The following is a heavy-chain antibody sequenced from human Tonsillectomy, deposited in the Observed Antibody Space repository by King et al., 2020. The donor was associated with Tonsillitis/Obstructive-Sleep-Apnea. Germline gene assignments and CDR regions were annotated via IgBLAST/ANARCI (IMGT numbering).Heavy chain of an antibody. CDR3: ARGGCSSTSCYGDYYYGMDV. D-gene: IGHD2-2*01. J-gene: IGHJ6*02. Sequence: VQLVEPGAEVKKPGASVKVSCKASGYTFTSYYMHWVRQAPGQGLEWMGIINPSGGSTSYAQKFQGRVTMTRDTSTSTVYMELSSLRSEDTAVYYCARGGCSSTSCYGDYYYGMDVWGQGTTVTVSS. CDR1: GYTFTSYY. V-gene: IGHV1-46*01. CDR2: INPSGGST.